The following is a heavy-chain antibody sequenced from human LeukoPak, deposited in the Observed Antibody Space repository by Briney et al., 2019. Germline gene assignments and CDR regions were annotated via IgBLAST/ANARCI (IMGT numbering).Heavy chain of an antibody. Sequence: SETLSLTCAVYGGSFSGYYWSWIRQPPGKGLEWIGYIYYSGSTNYNPSLKSRVTISVDTSKNQFSLKLSSVTAADTAVYYCARDGYYGSGSYYKDAFDIWGQGTMVTVSS. V-gene: IGHV4-59*01. CDR3: ARDGYYGSGSYYKDAFDI. J-gene: IGHJ3*02. CDR2: IYYSGST. CDR1: GGSFSGYY. D-gene: IGHD3-10*01.